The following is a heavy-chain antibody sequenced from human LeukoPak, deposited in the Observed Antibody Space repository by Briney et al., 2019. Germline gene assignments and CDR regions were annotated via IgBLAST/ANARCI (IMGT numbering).Heavy chain of an antibody. Sequence: GGSLRLSCAASGFTFSSYEMNWVRQAPGKGLEWVSYISSSGSTIYYADSVKGRFTISRDNAKNSLYLQMNSLRAEDTAVYYCARDSYGDYYFDYWGQGTLSPSPQ. J-gene: IGHJ4*02. CDR2: ISSSGSTI. V-gene: IGHV3-48*03. CDR3: ARDSYGDYYFDY. D-gene: IGHD4-17*01. CDR1: GFTFSSYE.